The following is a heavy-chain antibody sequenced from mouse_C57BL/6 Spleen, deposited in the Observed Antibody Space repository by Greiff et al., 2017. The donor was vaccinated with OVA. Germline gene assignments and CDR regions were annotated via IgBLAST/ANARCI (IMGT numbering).Heavy chain of an antibody. CDR1: GYTFTSYW. CDR2: IYPSDSET. D-gene: IGHD1-1*01. Sequence: VQLQQPGAELVRPGSSVKLSCKASGYTFTSYWMDWVKQRPGQGLEWIGNIYPSDSETHYNQKFKDKATLTVDKSSSTAYMQLSSLTSEDSAVYYGARNYYGSSYFDYWGQGTTLTVSS. J-gene: IGHJ2*01. CDR3: ARNYYGSSYFDY. V-gene: IGHV1-61*01.